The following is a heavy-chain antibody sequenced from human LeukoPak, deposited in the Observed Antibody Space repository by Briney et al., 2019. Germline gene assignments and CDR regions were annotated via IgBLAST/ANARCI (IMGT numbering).Heavy chain of an antibody. CDR1: GYTFSSYG. V-gene: IGHV1-18*01. CDR3: ARDHFRGPLGDFDY. J-gene: IGHJ4*02. D-gene: IGHD3-10*01. CDR2: ISAYNGNT. Sequence: ASVKVSCKASGYTFSSYGISWVRQAPGQGLEWMGWISAYNGNTNYAQKLQGRVAMTTDTSTSTAYMELRSLRSDDTAVYYCARDHFRGPLGDFDYWGQGTLVTVSS.